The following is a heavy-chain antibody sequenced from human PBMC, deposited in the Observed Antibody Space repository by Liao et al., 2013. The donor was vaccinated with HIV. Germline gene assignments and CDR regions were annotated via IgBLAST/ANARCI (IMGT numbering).Heavy chain of an antibody. Sequence: QLQLQESGPGLVKPSETLFLTCTVSGDTMSSKYYWAWIRQFPGMGLEWIGSIYYSGSDYYAPSLKSRATISVDTSKNQMSLHLTSVTAADTAIYYCARDPRRGLFYFDLWGPGTQVTVSS. CDR1: GDTMSSKYY. D-gene: IGHD3-10*01. J-gene: IGHJ4*02. CDR2: IYYSGSD. V-gene: IGHV4-39*07. CDR3: ARDPRRGLFYFDL.